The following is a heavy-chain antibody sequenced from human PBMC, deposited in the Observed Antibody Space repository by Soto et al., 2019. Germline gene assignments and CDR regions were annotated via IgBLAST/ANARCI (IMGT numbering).Heavy chain of an antibody. CDR3: ARAAAKIYYYGMDV. V-gene: IGHV4-31*03. CDR2: IYYSGST. D-gene: IGHD6-13*01. CDR1: GGSISSGGYY. J-gene: IGHJ6*02. Sequence: QVQLQESGPGLVKPSQTLSLTCTVSGGSISSGGYYWSWIRQHPGKGLEWIGYIYYSGSTYYNPSLKSRLTISVDTSKNQFSLKLSSVTAADTAVYYCARAAAKIYYYGMDVWGQGTTVTVSS.